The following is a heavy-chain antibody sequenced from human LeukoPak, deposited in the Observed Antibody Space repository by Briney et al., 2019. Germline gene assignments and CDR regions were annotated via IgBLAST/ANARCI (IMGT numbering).Heavy chain of an antibody. J-gene: IGHJ3*02. D-gene: IGHD2-21*02. CDR1: GFTFSSYG. Sequence: PGGSLRLSCAASGFTFSSYGMHWVRQAPGKGLEWVAVISYDGSYKYYADPVKGRFTVSRDNSKNTLYLQMNSLRSEDTAVYFCARDRAALSTVAAIPDTFDIWGQGTMVTVSS. CDR3: ARDRAALSTVAAIPDTFDI. V-gene: IGHV3-30*06. CDR2: ISYDGSYK.